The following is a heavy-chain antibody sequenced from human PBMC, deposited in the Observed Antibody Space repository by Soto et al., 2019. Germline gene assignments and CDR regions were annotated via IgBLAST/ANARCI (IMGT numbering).Heavy chain of an antibody. CDR3: AGLRYDLYYYYGMDV. Sequence: QVQLQESGPGLVKPSQTLSLTCTVSGGSISSGDYYWSWIRQPPGKGLEWIGYIYYSGSTYYKPSLKSRVTISVDTSKNQFSLKLSSVTAADTAVYYCAGLRYDLYYYYGMDVWGQGTTVTVSS. V-gene: IGHV4-30-4*01. J-gene: IGHJ6*02. CDR1: GGSISSGDYY. CDR2: IYYSGST. D-gene: IGHD3-9*01.